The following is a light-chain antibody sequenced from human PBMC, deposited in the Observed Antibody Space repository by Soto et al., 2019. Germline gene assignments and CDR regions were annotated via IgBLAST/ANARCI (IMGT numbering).Light chain of an antibody. V-gene: IGKV3-15*01. Sequence: ETVVTQSPVTLSVSPGEGATLSCRTSQSVGFNLAWYQQKPGQAPRPLIYGASTRITGIPARFSGSGSGTDFTLTITSLQPDDFAVYYCQQFGTSPTFGGGTRVEIK. J-gene: IGKJ4*01. CDR1: QSVGFN. CDR3: QQFGTSPT. CDR2: GAS.